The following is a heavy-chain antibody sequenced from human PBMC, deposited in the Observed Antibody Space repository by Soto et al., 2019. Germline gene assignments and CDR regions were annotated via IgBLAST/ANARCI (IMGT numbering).Heavy chain of an antibody. Sequence: SETLSLTCAVSGGSISSSNWWSWVRQPPGKGLEWIGEIYHSGSTNYNPSLKSRVTISVDKSKNQFSLKLSSVTAADTAVYYCSRFYDSSGGDAFDIWGQGTMVTVSS. CDR3: SRFYDSSGGDAFDI. V-gene: IGHV4-4*02. CDR1: GGSISSSNW. CDR2: IYHSGST. D-gene: IGHD3-22*01. J-gene: IGHJ3*02.